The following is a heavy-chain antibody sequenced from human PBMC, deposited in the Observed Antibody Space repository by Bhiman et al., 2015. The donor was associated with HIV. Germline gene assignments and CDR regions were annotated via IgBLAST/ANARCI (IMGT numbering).Heavy chain of an antibody. Sequence: EVQLVESGGGVVRPGGSLRLSCAASGFTFDDYGMSWVRQAPGKGLEWVSGINWSGSGTSYADSVKGRFTISRDNAKNSLYLQMNSLRAEDTALYYCARGFPPQWPVVGSDAFDIWGQGTMVTVSS. CDR2: INWSGSGT. V-gene: IGHV3-20*04. D-gene: IGHD6-19*01. J-gene: IGHJ3*02. CDR3: ARGFPPQWPVVGSDAFDI. CDR1: GFTFDDYG.